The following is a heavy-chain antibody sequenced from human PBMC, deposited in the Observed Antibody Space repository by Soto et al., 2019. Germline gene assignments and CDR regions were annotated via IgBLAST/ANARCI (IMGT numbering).Heavy chain of an antibody. Sequence: PSETLSLTCTVSGGSISSGGYSWSWIRQPPGKGLEWIGYIYHIGSTYYNPSLKSRVTISVDRSKNQFSLKLSSVTAADTAVYYCARENNVLPGGYFDYWGQGTLVTVSS. V-gene: IGHV4-30-2*01. CDR2: IYHIGST. CDR3: ARENNVLPGGYFDY. CDR1: GGSISSGGYS. D-gene: IGHD3-10*01. J-gene: IGHJ4*02.